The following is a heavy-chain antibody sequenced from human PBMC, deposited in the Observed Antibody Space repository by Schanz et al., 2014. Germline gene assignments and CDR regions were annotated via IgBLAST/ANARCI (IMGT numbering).Heavy chain of an antibody. J-gene: IGHJ4*02. CDR2: IRYDASNE. D-gene: IGHD3-22*01. CDR1: RFAFSNCG. V-gene: IGHV3-30*02. Sequence: VQLVESGGGLVKPGGSLRLSCAASRFAFSNCGMHWVRQAPGKGLEWVAFIRYDASNEYYADSVKGRFTISRDNSKNTLYLQMNSLRAEDTAVYYCARDKGGYYPFDYWGQGSLVTVSS. CDR3: ARDKGGYYPFDY.